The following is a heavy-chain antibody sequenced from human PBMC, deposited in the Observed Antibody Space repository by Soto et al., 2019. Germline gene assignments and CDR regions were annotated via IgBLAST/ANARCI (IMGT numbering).Heavy chain of an antibody. Sequence: GESLKISCKGSGYSFTSYWISWVRQMPGKGLEWMGRIDPSDSYTNYSPSFQGHVTISADKSISTAYLQWSSLKASDTAMYYCARNYDSSGYSNYYYGMDVWGQGTTVTVSS. D-gene: IGHD3-22*01. J-gene: IGHJ6*02. CDR2: IDPSDSYT. CDR1: GYSFTSYW. CDR3: ARNYDSSGYSNYYYGMDV. V-gene: IGHV5-10-1*01.